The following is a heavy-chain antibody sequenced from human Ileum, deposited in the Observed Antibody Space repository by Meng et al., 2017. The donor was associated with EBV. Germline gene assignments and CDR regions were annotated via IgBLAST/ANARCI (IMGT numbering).Heavy chain of an antibody. V-gene: IGHV7-4-1*02. J-gene: IGHJ4*02. CDR3: ARDSGYTRSWSGDY. Sequence: LYLLQSEYDWKQPGASWNVSCKATGYTFTRNAINWVRQAPGQGVEWMGWISTNTGNPTYAQGFAGRFVFSLDTSVSTAYLQISGLKAEDTAIYYCARDSGYTRSWSGDYWGQGTLVTVSS. D-gene: IGHD6-13*01. CDR1: GYTFTRNA. CDR2: ISTNTGNP.